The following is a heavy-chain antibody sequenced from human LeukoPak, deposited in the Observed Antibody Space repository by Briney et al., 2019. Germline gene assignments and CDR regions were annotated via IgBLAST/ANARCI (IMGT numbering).Heavy chain of an antibody. D-gene: IGHD5-24*01. Sequence: SETLSLTCTVSGGSISSSSYYWGWIRQPPGTGLEWIGSIYYSGSTYYNPSLKSRVTISVDTSKNQFSLKLSSVTAADTAVYYCARMGFDGYNFDYWGQGTLVTVSS. J-gene: IGHJ4*02. V-gene: IGHV4-39*07. CDR1: GGSISSSSYY. CDR3: ARMGFDGYNFDY. CDR2: IYYSGST.